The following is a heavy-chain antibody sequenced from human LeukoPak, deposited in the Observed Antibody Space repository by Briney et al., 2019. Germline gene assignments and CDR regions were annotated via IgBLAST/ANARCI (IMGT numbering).Heavy chain of an antibody. Sequence: ASVKVSCKASGYTFTGYYMHWVRPAPGQGREWMGWINPNNGGTNYAQKFQGRVTMTRDTSISTAYMELRRLTSDDTAVYYCARGRGTTSSNFDYWGQGTLVTVSS. CDR2: INPNNGGT. J-gene: IGHJ4*02. CDR3: ARGRGTTSSNFDY. D-gene: IGHD2-2*01. V-gene: IGHV1-2*02. CDR1: GYTFTGYY.